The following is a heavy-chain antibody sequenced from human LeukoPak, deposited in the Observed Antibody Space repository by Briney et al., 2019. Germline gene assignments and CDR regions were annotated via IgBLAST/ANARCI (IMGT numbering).Heavy chain of an antibody. Sequence: ASVKVSCKTSGYTFTNYGISWVRQAPGLGLEWMGWISAYNGNTNYAQKVQGRVTMTTDTSTSTAYMELRSLRFDDTAVYYCTRGTAAAGPFDYWGQGTLVTVSS. J-gene: IGHJ4*02. CDR2: ISAYNGNT. CDR1: GYTFTNYG. CDR3: TRGTAAAGPFDY. D-gene: IGHD6-13*01. V-gene: IGHV1-18*01.